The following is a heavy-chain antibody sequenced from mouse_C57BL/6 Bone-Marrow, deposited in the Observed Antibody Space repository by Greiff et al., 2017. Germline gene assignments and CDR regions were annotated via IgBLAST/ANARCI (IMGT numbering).Heavy chain of an antibody. J-gene: IGHJ1*03. CDR2: IYPGDGDT. V-gene: IGHV1-80*01. CDR1: GYAFSSYW. CDR3: ARITGSYWYFEG. D-gene: IGHD4-1*01. Sequence: QVQLKESGAELVKPGASVKISCKASGYAFSSYWMNWVKQRPGKGLEWIGQIYPGDGDTNYNGKFKGKATLTADKSSSTAYMQLSSLTSEDSAVYFCARITGSYWYFEGWGTGTTVTVSS.